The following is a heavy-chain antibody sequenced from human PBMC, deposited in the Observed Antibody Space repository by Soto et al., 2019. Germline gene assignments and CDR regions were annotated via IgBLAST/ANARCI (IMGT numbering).Heavy chain of an antibody. J-gene: IGHJ5*02. CDR1: GYIFTSYY. CDR3: ARDLGGNWFDP. Sequence: APVKVSCKASGYIFTSYYIHWVRQAPGQGLEWMGTINPSSGSPDHAQKFQGRVTMTRDTSTATVYMELSSLRSQDTAVYYCARDLGGNWFDPWGQGTLVTVSS. V-gene: IGHV1-46*01. D-gene: IGHD3-16*01. CDR2: INPSSGSP.